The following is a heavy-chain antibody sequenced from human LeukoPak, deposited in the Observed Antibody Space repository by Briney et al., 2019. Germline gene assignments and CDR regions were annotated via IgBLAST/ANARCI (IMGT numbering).Heavy chain of an antibody. CDR1: GFTLSDYG. Sequence: EGSLRLSCAVSGFTLSDYGIHWVRQAPGKGLEWVTIISSDGSIKYADSVKGRFTVSRDSSKNTVYLQMNSLRAEDTAVYYCARDILPSGSRAFDIWGQGTMVTVSS. CDR3: ARDILPSGSRAFDI. CDR2: ISSDGSIK. J-gene: IGHJ3*02. V-gene: IGHV3-33*01. D-gene: IGHD3-10*01.